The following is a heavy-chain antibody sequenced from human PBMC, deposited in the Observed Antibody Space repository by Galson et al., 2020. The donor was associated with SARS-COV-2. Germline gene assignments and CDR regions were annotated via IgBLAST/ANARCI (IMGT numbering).Heavy chain of an antibody. Sequence: ETSETLSLTCSVSDVSMTSYYWSWIRQPPGKGLEWIGYISYSGSTNYNPSLRSRVTILVDLSKNQFSLKLSSVTAADTAVYYCARDPAPLYGDNYYYGMDVWCRGTTVTVSS. V-gene: IGHV4-59*01. J-gene: IGHJ6*02. CDR1: DVSMTSYY. CDR3: ARDPAPLYGDNYYYGMDV. CDR2: ISYSGST. D-gene: IGHD4-17*01.